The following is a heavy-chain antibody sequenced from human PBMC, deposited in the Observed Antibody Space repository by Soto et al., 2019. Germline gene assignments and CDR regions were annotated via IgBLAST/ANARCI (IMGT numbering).Heavy chain of an antibody. CDR2: INPNSGGT. D-gene: IGHD2-2*01. Sequence: QVQLVQSGAEVKKPGASVKVSCKASGYTFTGYYMHWVRQAPGQGLEWMGWINPNSGGTNYVQKFQGWVTMTRDTSTSTAYMELSRLRSDDTAVYYCAREECSSTSCYAYFDYWGQGTLVTVSS. CDR1: GYTFTGYY. CDR3: AREECSSTSCYAYFDY. J-gene: IGHJ4*02. V-gene: IGHV1-2*04.